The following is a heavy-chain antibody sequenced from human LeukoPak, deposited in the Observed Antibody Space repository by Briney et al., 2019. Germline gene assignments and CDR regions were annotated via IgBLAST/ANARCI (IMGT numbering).Heavy chain of an antibody. J-gene: IGHJ4*02. CDR2: ISSSSSYI. Sequence: GGSLRLSCAASGFTFSSYSMNWVRQAPGKGLEWVSSISSSSSYIYYADSVKGRFTISRDNAKNSLYLQMNSLRAEDTAVYYCARDMYYGSGSYWGLSFCDYWGQGTLVTVSS. D-gene: IGHD3-10*01. V-gene: IGHV3-21*01. CDR3: ARDMYYGSGSYWGLSFCDY. CDR1: GFTFSSYS.